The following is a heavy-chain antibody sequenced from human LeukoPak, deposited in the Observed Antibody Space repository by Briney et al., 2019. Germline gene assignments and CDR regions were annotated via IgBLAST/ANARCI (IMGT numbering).Heavy chain of an antibody. CDR2: ISGSGGST. CDR3: AKALFTVKTIFGVVFDY. Sequence: LAGGSLRLSCAASGFTFSSYAMSWVRQAPGKGLEWVSAISGSGGSTYYADSVKGRFTISRDNSKNTLYLQMNSLRAEDTAVYYCAKALFTVKTIFGVVFDYWGQGTLVTVSS. V-gene: IGHV3-23*01. J-gene: IGHJ4*02. D-gene: IGHD3-3*01. CDR1: GFTFSSYA.